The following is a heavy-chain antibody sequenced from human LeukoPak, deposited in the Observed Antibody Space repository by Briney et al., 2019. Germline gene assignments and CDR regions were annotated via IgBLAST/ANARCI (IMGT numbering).Heavy chain of an antibody. CDR3: AIRITMVRGVIIDAFDI. CDR2: IIPILGIA. D-gene: IGHD3-10*01. CDR1: GYTFTGYY. J-gene: IGHJ3*02. V-gene: IGHV1-69*02. Sequence: SVKVSCKASGYTFTGYYMHWVRQAPGQGLEWMGRIIPILGIANYAQKFQGRVTITADKSTSTAYMELSSLRSEDTAVYYCAIRITMVRGVIIDAFDIWGQGTMVTVSS.